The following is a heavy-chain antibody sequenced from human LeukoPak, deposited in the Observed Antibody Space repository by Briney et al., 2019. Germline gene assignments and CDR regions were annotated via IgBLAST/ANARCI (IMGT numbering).Heavy chain of an antibody. V-gene: IGHV3-21*01. D-gene: IGHD5-18*01. Sequence: PGGSLRLSCAASGFTFSSYSMNWVRQAPGKGLEWVSSISSSSSYIYYADSVKGRFTISRDNAKNSLYLQMNSPRAEDTAVYYCARVRGKIQPWLPDYFDYWGQGTLVTVSS. CDR1: GFTFSSYS. J-gene: IGHJ4*02. CDR2: ISSSSSYI. CDR3: ARVRGKIQPWLPDYFDY.